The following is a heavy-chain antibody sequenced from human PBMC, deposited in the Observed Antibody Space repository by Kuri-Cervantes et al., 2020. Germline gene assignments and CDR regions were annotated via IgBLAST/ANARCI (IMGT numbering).Heavy chain of an antibody. J-gene: IGHJ5*02. D-gene: IGHD3-9*01. CDR3: AKDSLDYDILTGFGIWFDP. V-gene: IGHV3-74*01. Sequence: GESLKISCAASGFTFSSYWMHWVRQAPGKGLVWVSHINSDGSSTYYADSVKGRFTISRDNSKNTLYLQMNSLRAEDTAVYYCAKDSLDYDILTGFGIWFDPWGQGTLVTVSS. CDR1: GFTFSSYW. CDR2: INSDGSST.